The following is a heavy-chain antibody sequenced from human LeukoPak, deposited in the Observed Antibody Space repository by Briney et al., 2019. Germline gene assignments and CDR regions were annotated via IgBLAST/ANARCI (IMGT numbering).Heavy chain of an antibody. V-gene: IGHV1-2*06. J-gene: IGHJ4*02. CDR1: GYTFTDYY. CDR3: ARWAARAPGLDC. D-gene: IGHD6-6*01. CDR2: INPNSGVT. Sequence: ASVKVSCTTSGYTFTDYYIHWVRQAPGQGLEWVGRINPNSGVTHFAQKFQGRVTMTRDTSISTAYMELNRLKSDDTAVFFCARWAARAPGLDCWGQGTLVTVSS.